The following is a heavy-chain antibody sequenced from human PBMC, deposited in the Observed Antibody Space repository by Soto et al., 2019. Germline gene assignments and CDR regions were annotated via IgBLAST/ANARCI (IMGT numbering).Heavy chain of an antibody. J-gene: IGHJ4*02. CDR1: GFSFSISP. Sequence: GGSLRLSCAASGFSFSISPMHWVRQAPGKGPEWAALISYDGTNKFYADSVKGRFTISRDNSKSTLYLQVDSLRPEDAAVYYCARDPKTSGGQHWAFNYFDSWGQGTLVTVSS. V-gene: IGHV3-30-3*01. D-gene: IGHD7-27*01. CDR3: ARDPKTSGGQHWAFNYFDS. CDR2: ISYDGTNK.